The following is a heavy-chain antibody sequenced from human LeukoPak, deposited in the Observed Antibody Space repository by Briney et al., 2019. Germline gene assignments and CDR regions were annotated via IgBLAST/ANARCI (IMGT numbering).Heavy chain of an antibody. Sequence: SETLSLTCTVSGGSISSYYWSWIRQPPGKGLEWIGEVKLQGSTNYNPSLKSRVAISVDKSENHISLKLTSVTAADTAVYYCARDGGPYRPLDYSGQGTLVTVAS. CDR3: ARDGGPYRPLDY. J-gene: IGHJ4*02. CDR1: GGSISSYY. CDR2: VKLQGST. V-gene: IGHV4-34*01. D-gene: IGHD5-24*01.